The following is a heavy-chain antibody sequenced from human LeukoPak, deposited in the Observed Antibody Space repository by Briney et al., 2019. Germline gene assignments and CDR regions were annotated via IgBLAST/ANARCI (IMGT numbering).Heavy chain of an antibody. J-gene: IGHJ4*02. V-gene: IGHV4-31*11. CDR3: ARESRPRAYFDY. Sequence: PSETLSLTCAVYGGSISSGGYYWSWIRQHPGKGLQWIGYIYYSGSTYYNPSLKSRITISVDTSKNQFSLKLSSVTAADTAVYYCARESRPRAYFDYWGQGTLVTVSS. CDR2: IYYSGST. CDR1: GGSISSGGYY.